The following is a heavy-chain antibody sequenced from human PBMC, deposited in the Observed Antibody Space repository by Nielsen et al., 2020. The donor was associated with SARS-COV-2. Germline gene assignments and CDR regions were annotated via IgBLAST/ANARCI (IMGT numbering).Heavy chain of an antibody. Sequence: GESLKISCAASGFTFDDYTMHWVRQAPGKGLEWVSLISWDGGSTYYADSVKGRFTISRDNSKNSLYLQMNSLRAEDTAVYYCARRGVYSGYIFADDAFDIWGQGTMVTVSS. D-gene: IGHD3-22*01. J-gene: IGHJ3*02. CDR3: ARRGVYSGYIFADDAFDI. CDR2: ISWDGGST. V-gene: IGHV3-43*01. CDR1: GFTFDDYT.